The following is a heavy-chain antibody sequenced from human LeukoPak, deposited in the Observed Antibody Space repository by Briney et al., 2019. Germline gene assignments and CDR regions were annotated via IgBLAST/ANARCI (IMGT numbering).Heavy chain of an antibody. CDR1: GFTFRNYG. CDR3: VRGVVVVAPARPDAFDI. D-gene: IGHD2-15*01. V-gene: IGHV3-33*01. J-gene: IGHJ3*02. CDR2: IWYDGSNK. Sequence: GGSLRLSCAASGFTFRNYGMHWVRQAPGKGLEWVAVIWYDGSNKYYADSVKGRFTISRDNSKNTLYLQMNSLRAEDTAVYYCVRGVVVVAPARPDAFDIWGQGTMVTVSS.